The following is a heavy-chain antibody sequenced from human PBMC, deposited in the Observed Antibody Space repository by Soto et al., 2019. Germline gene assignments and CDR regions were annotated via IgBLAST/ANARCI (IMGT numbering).Heavy chain of an antibody. CDR2: IYYSGST. CDR3: ASRTVNIRTFYSGLKTHCFDY. J-gene: IGHJ4*02. V-gene: IGHV4-39*01. Sequence: SETLSLTCAASGYSMSSSDYYWGWIRQPPGKGLEWIGSIYYSGSTYYSPSLQSRVAISVDTSKNQFSLKLKSVTAADTAIYYCASRTVNIRTFYSGLKTHCFDYWGQGAPVTVSS. D-gene: IGHD6-19*01. CDR1: GYSMSSSDYY.